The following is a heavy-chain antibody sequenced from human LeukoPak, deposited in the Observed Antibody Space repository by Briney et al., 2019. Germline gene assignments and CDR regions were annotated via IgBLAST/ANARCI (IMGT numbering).Heavy chain of an antibody. Sequence: GGSLRLSCAASGFTFSSYAINWVRQAPGRGLEWVSAIRGNGDSTYNADSVKGRFTISRDNSKNTLDLQMNSLRAEDTAVYYCAKGRYYDSGNAFDIWGQGTMVTVSS. CDR1: GFTFSSYA. V-gene: IGHV3-23*01. CDR2: IRGNGDST. D-gene: IGHD3-9*01. CDR3: AKGRYYDSGNAFDI. J-gene: IGHJ3*02.